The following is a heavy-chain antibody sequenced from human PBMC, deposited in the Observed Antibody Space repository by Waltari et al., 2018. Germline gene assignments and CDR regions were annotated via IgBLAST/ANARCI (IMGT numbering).Heavy chain of an antibody. CDR1: GFSLSTSGVG. D-gene: IGHD1-26*01. CDR3: AHTLVGGVVY. V-gene: IGHV2-5*01. Sequence: QITLKESGPTLVKPTQTLTLTCTFSGFSLSTSGVGVGWIRQPPGTAPEWLARMYWNDDKRYSPSLKSRLTITKDTAKNQVVLTMTNIELVDTATYYCAHTLVGGVVYWSHGTLFTVSS. CDR2: MYWNDDK. J-gene: IGHJ4*01.